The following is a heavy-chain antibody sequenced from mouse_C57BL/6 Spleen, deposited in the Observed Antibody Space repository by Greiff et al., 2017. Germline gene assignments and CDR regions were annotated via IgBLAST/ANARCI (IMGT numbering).Heavy chain of an antibody. CDR3: TDSSGGAY. Sequence: EVQVVESGAELVRPGASVKLSCTASGFNIKDDYMHWVKQRPEQGLEWIGWIDPENGDTEYASKFQGKATITADTSSNTAYLQLSSLTSEDTAVYYCTDSSGGAYWGQGTLVTVSA. CDR2: IDPENGDT. J-gene: IGHJ3*01. CDR1: GFNIKDDY. D-gene: IGHD3-2*02. V-gene: IGHV14-4*01.